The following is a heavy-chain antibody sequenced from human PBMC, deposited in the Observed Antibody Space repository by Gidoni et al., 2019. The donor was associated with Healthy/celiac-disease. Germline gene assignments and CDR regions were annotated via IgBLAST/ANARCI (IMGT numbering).Heavy chain of an antibody. CDR2: ISYDGSNK. V-gene: IGHV3-30*18. Sequence: QVQLVESGGAVAQPGRSRRLSCAASGSTFSSHGMHWVRQAPGEGLEWVAVISYDGSNKYYADSVKGRFTISRDDSKNTLYLQMNSLRAEDTAVYYCAKGALSSWYKGGYFDYWGQGTLVTVSS. CDR1: GSTFSSHG. J-gene: IGHJ4*02. D-gene: IGHD6-13*01. CDR3: AKGALSSWYKGGYFDY.